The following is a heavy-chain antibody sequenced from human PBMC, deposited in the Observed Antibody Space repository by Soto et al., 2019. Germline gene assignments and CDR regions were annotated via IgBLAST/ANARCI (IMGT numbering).Heavy chain of an antibody. CDR3: ASWNYYDSSGHYPENFDY. CDR2: ISSSSSYI. CDR1: GFTFSSYS. J-gene: IGHJ4*02. D-gene: IGHD3-22*01. V-gene: IGHV3-21*01. Sequence: GGSLRLSCAASGFTFSSYSMNWVRQAPGKGLEWVSSISSSSSYIYYADSVKGRSTISRDNAKNSLYLQMNSLRAEDTAVYYCASWNYYDSSGHYPENFDYWGQGTLVTVSS.